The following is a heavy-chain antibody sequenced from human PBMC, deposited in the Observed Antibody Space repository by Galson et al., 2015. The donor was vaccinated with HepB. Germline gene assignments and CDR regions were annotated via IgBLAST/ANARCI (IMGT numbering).Heavy chain of an antibody. V-gene: IGHV4-61*01. J-gene: IGHJ4*02. CDR2: IYYSGIT. Sequence: SETLSLTCTVSGGSVSSGSYYWSWIRQPPGKGLEWIGYIYYSGITNYNPSLKSRVTISVDTSKSQFSLKLSSVTAADTAVYYCARIRSSSYLDFDYWGQGTLVTVSS. CDR3: ARIRSSSYLDFDY. CDR1: GGSVSSGSYY. D-gene: IGHD6-6*01.